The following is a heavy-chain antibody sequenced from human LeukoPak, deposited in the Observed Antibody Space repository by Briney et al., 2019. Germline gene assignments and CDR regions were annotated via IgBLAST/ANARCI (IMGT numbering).Heavy chain of an antibody. CDR3: AKDKSLRAAMLGWFDP. Sequence: GGSLRLSCAASGFTFSSYGMHWVRQAPGKGLEWVAVISYDGSNKYYADSVKGRFTISRDNSKNTLYLQMNSLRAEDTAVYYCAKDKSLRAAMLGWFDPWGQGTLVTVSS. D-gene: IGHD2-2*01. V-gene: IGHV3-30*18. J-gene: IGHJ5*02. CDR1: GFTFSSYG. CDR2: ISYDGSNK.